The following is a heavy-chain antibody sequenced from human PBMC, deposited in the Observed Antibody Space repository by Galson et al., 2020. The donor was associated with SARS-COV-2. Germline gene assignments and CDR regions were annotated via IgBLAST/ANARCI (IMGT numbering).Heavy chain of an antibody. CDR3: AAFIARPAY. CDR2: IVVSSGKT. J-gene: IGHJ4*02. Sequence: SVQVTCQATGFTLTPSPLQWLRQARSQRLAWIGWIVVSSGKTNYAQKFQERVSITRDMSTTTAYMELSSLRYEDTSVYYCAAFIARPAYWGQGTLVSGSS. V-gene: IGHV1-58*01. CDR1: GFTLTPSP. D-gene: IGHD6-6*01.